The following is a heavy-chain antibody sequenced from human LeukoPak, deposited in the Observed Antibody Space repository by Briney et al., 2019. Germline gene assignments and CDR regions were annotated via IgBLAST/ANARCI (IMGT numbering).Heavy chain of an antibody. D-gene: IGHD2-21*01. CDR3: ARGAYSFDA. J-gene: IGHJ3*01. CDR2: ISGSGGST. Sequence: GGSLRLSCAASGFTFSSYVMNWVRQAPGKGLEWVSAISGSGGSTYYADSVKGRFTISRDNSKKTLYLQMNSLRAEDTAVYYCARGAYSFDAWGQGTVVTVSS. CDR1: GFTFSSYV. V-gene: IGHV3-23*01.